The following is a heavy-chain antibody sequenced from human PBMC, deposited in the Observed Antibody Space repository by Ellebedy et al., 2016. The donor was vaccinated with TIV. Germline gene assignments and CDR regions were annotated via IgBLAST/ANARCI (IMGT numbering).Heavy chain of an antibody. Sequence: GESLKISCAASGFTFSSFAMMWVRQAPGKGLEWVSAISVGGDLTFYADSVKGRFTISRDNSKSTLYLQMNSLRAEDTAVYYCANRMAYYFDYWGQGTLVTVSS. CDR3: ANRMAYYFDY. CDR2: ISVGGDLT. V-gene: IGHV3-23*01. J-gene: IGHJ4*02. D-gene: IGHD5-24*01. CDR1: GFTFSSFA.